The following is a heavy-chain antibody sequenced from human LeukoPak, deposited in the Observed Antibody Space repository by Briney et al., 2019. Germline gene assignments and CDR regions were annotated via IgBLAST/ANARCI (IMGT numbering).Heavy chain of an antibody. D-gene: IGHD3-9*01. V-gene: IGHV1-2*02. J-gene: IGHJ4*02. CDR1: VYTFTGYY. CDR3: ARGDNYDILTGYQTPSHLSDY. CDR2: INPNSGDT. Sequence: ASVKVSCKASVYTFTGYYVHWVRQAPGQGLEWMGWINPNSGDTNFAQKLQGRVTMTRDTSISTAYMELSRLRSDDTAVYYCARGDNYDILTGYQTPSHLSDYWGEGTLVTVSS.